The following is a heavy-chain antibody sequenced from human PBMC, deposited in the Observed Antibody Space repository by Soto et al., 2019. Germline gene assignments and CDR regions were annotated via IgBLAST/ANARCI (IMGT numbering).Heavy chain of an antibody. CDR1: GYTFTSYD. D-gene: IGHD3-3*01. Sequence: ASVKVSCKASGYTFTSYDINWVRQATGQGLEWMGWMNPNSGNTGYAQKFQGRVTMTRNTSISTAYMELSSLRSEDTAVYYCARGRSMRPGITIFGVVSPRYYYGMDVWGQGTTVTVSS. CDR2: MNPNSGNT. CDR3: ARGRSMRPGITIFGVVSPRYYYGMDV. J-gene: IGHJ6*02. V-gene: IGHV1-8*01.